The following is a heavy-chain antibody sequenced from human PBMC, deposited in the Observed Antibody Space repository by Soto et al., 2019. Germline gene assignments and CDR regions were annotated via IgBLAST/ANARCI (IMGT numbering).Heavy chain of an antibody. J-gene: IGHJ5*01. Sequence: SGPTLVNPTQTLTLTCTFSGFSLSTSGVGVGWIRQPPGKALEWLALIYWDDDKRYSPSLKSRLTITKDTSKNQVVLTMTNMDPVDTATCYCAHSPPITMVRGPDPENKNWFDSWGQGTLVTVSS. CDR1: GFSLSTSGVG. D-gene: IGHD3-10*01. CDR2: IYWDDDK. CDR3: AHSPPITMVRGPDPENKNWFDS. V-gene: IGHV2-5*02.